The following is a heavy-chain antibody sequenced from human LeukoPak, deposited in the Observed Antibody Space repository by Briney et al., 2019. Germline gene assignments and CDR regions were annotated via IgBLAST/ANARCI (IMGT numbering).Heavy chain of an antibody. J-gene: IGHJ6*04. V-gene: IGHV3-23*01. CDR1: GFAASGFTFSTFG. Sequence: GGSLRLSCAASGFAASGFTFSTFGMHWVRQAPGKGLEWVSAISGSGGSTYYADSVKGRFTISRDNSKNTLYLQMNSLRAEDTAVYYCAELGITMIGGVWGKGTTVTISS. CDR3: AELGITMIGGV. D-gene: IGHD3-10*02. CDR2: ISGSGGST.